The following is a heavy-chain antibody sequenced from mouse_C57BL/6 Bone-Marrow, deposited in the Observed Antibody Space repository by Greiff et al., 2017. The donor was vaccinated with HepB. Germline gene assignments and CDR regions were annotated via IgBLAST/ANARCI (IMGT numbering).Heavy chain of an antibody. CDR1: GYTFTSYW. J-gene: IGHJ4*01. Sequence: QVQLQQPGAELVKPGASVKLSCKASGYTFTSYWMHWVKQRPGQGLEWIGMIHPNSGSTNYNEKFKSKATLTVDKSSSTAYMQLSSLTSKDSAVYYCARWLLPLYAMDYWGQGTSVTVSS. CDR3: ARWLLPLYAMDY. CDR2: IHPNSGST. V-gene: IGHV1-64*01. D-gene: IGHD2-3*01.